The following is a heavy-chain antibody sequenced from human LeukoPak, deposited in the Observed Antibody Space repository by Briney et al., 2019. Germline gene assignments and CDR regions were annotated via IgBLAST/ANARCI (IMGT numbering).Heavy chain of an antibody. D-gene: IGHD3-22*01. CDR1: GGTFSSYA. J-gene: IGHJ5*02. V-gene: IGHV1-69*04. Sequence: GAPVKVSCKASGGTFSSYAISWVRRAPGQGLEWMGRIIPILGIANYAQKFQGRVTITADKSTSTAYMELSSLRSEDTAVYYCARAPYYYDSSGPWFDPWGQGTLVTVSS. CDR3: ARAPYYYDSSGPWFDP. CDR2: IIPILGIA.